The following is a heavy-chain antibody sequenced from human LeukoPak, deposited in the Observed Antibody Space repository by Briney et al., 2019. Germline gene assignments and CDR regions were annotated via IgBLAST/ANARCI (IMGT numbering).Heavy chain of an antibody. CDR1: GFTFSNYG. D-gene: IGHD4-23*01. J-gene: IGHJ4*02. CDR2: IWYDGSNK. Sequence: PGGSLRLSCAASGFTFSNYGMHWVRQAPGKKLEWVAFIWYDGSNKYYADSVKGRFTISRDNSKNTVYLQMNSLRAEDTAVYYCAKVLAVTSYGAKSVFDHWGQGTLVTVSS. CDR3: AKVLAVTSYGAKSVFDH. V-gene: IGHV3-30*02.